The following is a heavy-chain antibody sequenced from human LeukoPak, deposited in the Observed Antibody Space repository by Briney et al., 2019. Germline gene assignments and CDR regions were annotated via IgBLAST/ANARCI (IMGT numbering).Heavy chain of an antibody. J-gene: IGHJ6*02. CDR1: GGSISSYY. CDR2: IYYSGST. CDR3: ARGDYDFWSGYLTYYYYYSMDV. Sequence: SETLSLTCTVSGGSISSYYWSWIRQPPGKGLEWIGYIYYSGSTNYNPSLKSRVTISVDTSKNQFSLKLSSVTAADTAVYYCARGDYDFWSGYLTYYYYYSMDVWGQGTTVTVSS. V-gene: IGHV4-59*01. D-gene: IGHD3-3*01.